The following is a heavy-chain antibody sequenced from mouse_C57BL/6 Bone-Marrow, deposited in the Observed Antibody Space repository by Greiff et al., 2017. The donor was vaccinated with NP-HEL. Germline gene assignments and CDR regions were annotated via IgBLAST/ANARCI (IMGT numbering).Heavy chain of an antibody. V-gene: IGHV1-52*01. J-gene: IGHJ3*01. CDR2: IDPSDSET. CDR3: AREGFAY. Sequence: QVQLQQPGAELVRPGSSVKLSCKASGYTFTSYWMHWVKQRPIQSLVWIGNIDPSDSETHYNPNFKDKATLTVDKSSSTAYLQLSSLTSEDSAIYYCAREGFAYWGPGTLVTVSA. CDR1: GYTFTSYW.